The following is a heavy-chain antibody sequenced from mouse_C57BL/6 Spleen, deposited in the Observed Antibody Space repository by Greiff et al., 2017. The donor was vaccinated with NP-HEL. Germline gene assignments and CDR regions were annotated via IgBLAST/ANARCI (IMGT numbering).Heavy chain of an antibody. CDR3: ARYDYDGYWYFDV. CDR1: GFNIKNTY. CDR2: IDPANGNT. Sequence: EVQLQESVAELVRPGASVKLSCTASGFNIKNTYMHWVKQRPEQGLEWIGRIDPANGNTKYAPKFQGKATITADTSSNTAYLQLSNLTSEDTAIYYCARYDYDGYWYFDVWGTGTTVTVSS. V-gene: IGHV14-3*01. J-gene: IGHJ1*03. D-gene: IGHD2-4*01.